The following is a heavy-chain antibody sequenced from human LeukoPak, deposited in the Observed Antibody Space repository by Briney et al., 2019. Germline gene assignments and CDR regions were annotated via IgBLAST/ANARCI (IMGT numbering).Heavy chain of an antibody. CDR1: GFTFRSFA. J-gene: IGHJ6*03. V-gene: IGHV3-23*01. CDR2: INDNGAGT. Sequence: PGRSLRLSCAASGFTFRSFAMSWVRQAPGKGLKWVSTINDNGAGTYYADSVNGRFTVSRDNSYNTVSLQMNSLRDEDTGVYYCAKGLRTGVGPYRGYHYYMDVWGRGATVTVSS. CDR3: AKGLRTGVGPYRGYHYYMDV. D-gene: IGHD3-16*01.